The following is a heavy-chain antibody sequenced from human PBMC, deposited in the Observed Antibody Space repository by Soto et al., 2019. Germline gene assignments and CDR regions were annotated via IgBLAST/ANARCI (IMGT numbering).Heavy chain of an antibody. J-gene: IGHJ4*02. V-gene: IGHV3-30*18. D-gene: IGHD3-9*01. CDR2: ISYDGSNK. Sequence: GGSLRLSCAASGFTFSSYGMHWVRQAPGKGLEWVAVISYDGSNKYYADSVKGRFTISRDNSKNTLYLQMNSLRAEDTAVYYCAKDRDSLRYFDWLLFRGPDYWGQGTLVTVSS. CDR3: AKDRDSLRYFDWLLFRGPDY. CDR1: GFTFSSYG.